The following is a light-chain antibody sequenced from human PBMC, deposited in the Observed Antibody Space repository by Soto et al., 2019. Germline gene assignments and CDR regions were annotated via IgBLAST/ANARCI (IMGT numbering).Light chain of an antibody. CDR2: GVS. J-gene: IGKJ4*01. CDR1: QSVNSNS. Sequence: IVLTQSPGTLSLSPGERVILSCRASQSVNSNSLAWYQHKSGQAPRLLIYGVSSRATGTPARFRGSGSGTDFTLTISRLEPEDFAVYSCQQYAGSPSFGGGTKVAIK. V-gene: IGKV3-20*01. CDR3: QQYAGSPS.